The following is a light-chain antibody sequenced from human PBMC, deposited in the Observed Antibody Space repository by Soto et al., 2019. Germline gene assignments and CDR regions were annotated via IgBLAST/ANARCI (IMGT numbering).Light chain of an antibody. Sequence: EIVMTQSPATLSVSPGERATLSCRASQSVSSNLAWYQQKPGQAPRLLIYGTSTRATAIPARFSGSGSGTEFTLTISSLQSEDFAVYYCQQYNNWPGTFGQGTKLDIK. CDR2: GTS. V-gene: IGKV3-15*01. J-gene: IGKJ2*02. CDR1: QSVSSN. CDR3: QQYNNWPGT.